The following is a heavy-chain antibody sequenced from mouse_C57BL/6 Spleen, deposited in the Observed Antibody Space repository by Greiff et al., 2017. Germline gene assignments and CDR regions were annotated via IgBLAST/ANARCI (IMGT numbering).Heavy chain of an antibody. J-gene: IGHJ4*01. D-gene: IGHD5-1*01. CDR1: GFTFSSYA. V-gene: IGHV5-9-1*02. CDR2: ISSGGDYI. Sequence: EVKLVESGEGLVKPGGSLKLSCAASGFTFSSYAMSWVRQTPEKRLEWVAYISSGGDYIYYADTVTGRFPISRDNARNTLYRQMSSLKSAVTAMYYCTRDRTSNYVMDYWGQGTSVTVSS. CDR3: TRDRTSNYVMDY.